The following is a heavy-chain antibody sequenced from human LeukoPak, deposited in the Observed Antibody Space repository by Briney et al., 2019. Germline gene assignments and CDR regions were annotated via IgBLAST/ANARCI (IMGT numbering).Heavy chain of an antibody. J-gene: IGHJ6*03. V-gene: IGHV3-23*01. CDR2: ISGSGGST. CDR1: GFTFSSYA. D-gene: IGHD3-22*01. Sequence: GGSLRLSCAASGFTFSSYAMSWVRQAPGKGLEWVSAISGSGGSTYYADSVKGRFTISRDNSKNTLYLQMNSLRAEDTAVYYWAKTPIYYDSWYYYRDVGGKGTTVTVSS. CDR3: AKTPIYYDSWYYYRDV.